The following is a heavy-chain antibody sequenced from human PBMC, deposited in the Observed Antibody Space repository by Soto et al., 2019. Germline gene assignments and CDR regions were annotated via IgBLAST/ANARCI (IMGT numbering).Heavy chain of an antibody. J-gene: IGHJ1*01. CDR1: GFTFDDYA. D-gene: IGHD6-13*01. V-gene: IGHV3-9*01. Sequence: EVQLVESGGGLVQPGRSLRLSCAASGFTFDDYAMHWVRQVPGKGLEWVSGSIGYADSVKGRFAISRDNAKNSLHLQMHSLRAEDTAFYYCVKDESINWYSGHFRHWGQGTLVTVSS. CDR2: SI. CDR3: VKDESINWYSGHFRH.